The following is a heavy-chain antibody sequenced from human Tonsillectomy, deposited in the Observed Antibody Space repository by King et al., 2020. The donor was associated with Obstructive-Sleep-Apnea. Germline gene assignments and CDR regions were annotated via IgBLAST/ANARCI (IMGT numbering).Heavy chain of an antibody. J-gene: IGHJ3*02. CDR1: CGSINNYF. CDR2: VYYSGNT. D-gene: IGHD1-1*01. V-gene: IGHV4-59*08. Sequence: QLQESGPGLLKPSETLALTRTVSCGSINNYFLTCIRQPPGKGLEWIGYVYYSGNTNYNPSLKIRVTISVEPSKNQFSLNLRSVTAPDTAIYYCARQGGYNWNDGAFDIWGQGTMVTVSS. CDR3: ARQGGYNWNDGAFDI.